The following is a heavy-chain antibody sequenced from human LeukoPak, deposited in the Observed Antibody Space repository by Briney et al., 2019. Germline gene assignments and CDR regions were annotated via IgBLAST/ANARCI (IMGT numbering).Heavy chain of an antibody. J-gene: IGHJ5*02. Sequence: GGSLRLSCAASGFTFDDYAMHWVRQAPGKGLEWVSGISWNSGSIGYADSVKGRFTISRDNAKNSLYLQMNSLRTDDTAVYYCVIDFELGRFGPWGQGTLVIASS. CDR3: VIDFELGRFGP. V-gene: IGHV3-9*01. CDR2: ISWNSGSI. CDR1: GFTFDDYA. D-gene: IGHD3-16*01.